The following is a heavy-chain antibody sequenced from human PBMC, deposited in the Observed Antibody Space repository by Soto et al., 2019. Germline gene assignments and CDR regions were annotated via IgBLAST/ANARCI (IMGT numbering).Heavy chain of an antibody. D-gene: IGHD3-9*01. CDR2: IRSKAYGGTT. Sequence: PGGSLRLSCTVSGFTFGDYGLSWFRQAPGKGLEWVTFIRSKAYGGTTEYAASVKGRFTISRDDSKSIASLQMNSLKTEDTAVYYCTIYNILTGYAHWGQGSLVTVSS. V-gene: IGHV3-49*03. CDR3: TIYNILTGYAH. J-gene: IGHJ4*02. CDR1: GFTFGDYG.